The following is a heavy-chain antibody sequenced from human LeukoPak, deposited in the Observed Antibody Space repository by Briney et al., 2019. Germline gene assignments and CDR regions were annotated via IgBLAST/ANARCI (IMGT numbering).Heavy chain of an antibody. V-gene: IGHV3-21*01. CDR3: ARGPQKNGHSSGYPGYFDF. CDR1: GFTFSIYS. J-gene: IGHJ4*02. D-gene: IGHD3-22*01. CDR2: ISSSSSYI. Sequence: GGSLRLSCAASGFTFSIYSMNWVRQAPGKGLEWVSSISSSSSYIFYADSVKGRFTISRDNAKNSLYLQMNSLRAEDTAVYYCARGPQKNGHSSGYPGYFDFWGQGTLVTVSS.